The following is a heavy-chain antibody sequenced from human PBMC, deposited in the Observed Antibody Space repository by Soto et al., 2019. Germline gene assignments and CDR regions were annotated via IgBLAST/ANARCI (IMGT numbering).Heavy chain of an antibody. CDR1: GFTFNNYA. CDR2: INNGGDNI. J-gene: IGHJ4*02. D-gene: IGHD2-2*01. V-gene: IGHV3-23*01. Sequence: LRLSCAASGFTFNNYAMSWVRQAPGKGLEWVSSINNGGDNIYYADSVKGRFTISRDNSKSTLYLQMNSLRAEDTAVYYCAKTFLARYCSSSICYDPADYFDYWGQGTLVTVSS. CDR3: AKTFLARYCSSSICYDPADYFDY.